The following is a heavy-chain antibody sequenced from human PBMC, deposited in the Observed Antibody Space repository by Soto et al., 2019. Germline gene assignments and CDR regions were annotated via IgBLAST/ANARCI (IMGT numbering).Heavy chain of an antibody. CDR1: GLIFSKVW. Sequence: EVQLVESGGGLVKPGGSLRLSCVASGLIFSKVWMSWVRQAPGKGLEWLGRITSQADGETTEYAAPVKDRFTISRDDSKNTLYLQMNSLKTEDTAVYYCPTDGRSDFWGQGTLVTVSS. CDR3: PTDGRSDF. V-gene: IGHV3-15*01. J-gene: IGHJ4*02. CDR2: ITSQADGETT.